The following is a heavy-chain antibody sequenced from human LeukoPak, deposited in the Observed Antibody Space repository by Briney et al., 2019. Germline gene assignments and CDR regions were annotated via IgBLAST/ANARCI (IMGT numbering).Heavy chain of an antibody. CDR3: ATGGILTTAIDY. V-gene: IGHV1-8*01. J-gene: IGHJ4*02. CDR1: GYTFTSYD. D-gene: IGHD3-9*01. Sequence: GASVKVSCKASGYTFTSYDINWVRQATGQGLEWMGWMNPNSGNTGYAQKFQGRVTMTRNTYISTAYMELSSLRPEDTAVYYCATGGILTTAIDYWGQGTLVTVSS. CDR2: MNPNSGNT.